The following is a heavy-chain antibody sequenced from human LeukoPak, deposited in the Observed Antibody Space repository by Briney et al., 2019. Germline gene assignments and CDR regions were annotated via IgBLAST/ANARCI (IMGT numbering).Heavy chain of an antibody. CDR1: GFTFSSYW. CDR3: ARDRGGSYYVFDP. J-gene: IGHJ5*02. D-gene: IGHD1-26*01. Sequence: GGSLRLSCAASGFTFSSYWMSWVRQAPGKGLEWVANIKQDGSEKYYVDSVKGRFTISRDNAKNSLYLQMNSLRAEDTAVYSCARDRGGSYYVFDPWGQGTLVTVSS. CDR2: IKQDGSEK. V-gene: IGHV3-7*01.